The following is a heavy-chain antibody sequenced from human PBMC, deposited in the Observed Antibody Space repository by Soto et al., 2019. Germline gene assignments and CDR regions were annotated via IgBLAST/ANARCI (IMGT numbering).Heavy chain of an antibody. CDR2: TKNKANRYTT. CDR1: GFTLSDHY. J-gene: IGHJ4*02. CDR3: ARWVSGSPDN. Sequence: EVQLVESGGGLVQPGGSLRLSCAASGFTLSDHYMDWVRQAPVKGLEWVGRTKNKANRYTTEYAASVNGRFTISRDDSKNSLYLQMNSLKTEDTAVYYCARWVSGSPDNWGQGTLVTVSS. D-gene: IGHD1-26*01. V-gene: IGHV3-72*01.